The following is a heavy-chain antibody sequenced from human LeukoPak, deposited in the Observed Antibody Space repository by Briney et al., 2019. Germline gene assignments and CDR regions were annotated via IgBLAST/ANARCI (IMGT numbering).Heavy chain of an antibody. V-gene: IGHV1-2*02. Sequence: WASVKVSCKASGYTFTGYYMHWVRQAPGQGLEWMGWINPNSGGTNYAQKFQGRVTMTRDTSISTAYMELSRLRSDDTAVYYCARMGLPCSSTSCYYYYMDVWGKGTTVTVSS. CDR2: INPNSGGT. J-gene: IGHJ6*03. CDR3: ARMGLPCSSTSCYYYYMDV. CDR1: GYTFTGYY. D-gene: IGHD2-2*01.